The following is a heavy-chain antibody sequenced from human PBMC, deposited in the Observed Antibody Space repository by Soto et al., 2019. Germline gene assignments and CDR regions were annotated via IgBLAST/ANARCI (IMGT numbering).Heavy chain of an antibody. D-gene: IGHD3-10*01. CDR3: ARDIVYYYGSGSFDP. CDR2: ISAYNGNT. J-gene: IGHJ5*02. CDR1: GYTFTSYG. Sequence: GASVKVSCKASGYTFTSYGISWVRQAPGQGLEWMGWISAYNGNTNYAQKLQGRVTMTTDTSTSTAYMELRSLRSDDTAVYYCARDIVYYYGSGSFDPWGQGTLVTVSS. V-gene: IGHV1-18*01.